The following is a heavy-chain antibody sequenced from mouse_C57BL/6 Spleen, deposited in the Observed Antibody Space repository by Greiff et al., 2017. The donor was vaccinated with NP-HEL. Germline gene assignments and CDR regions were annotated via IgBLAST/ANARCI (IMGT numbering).Heavy chain of an antibody. CDR1: GYTFTSYT. CDR3: ARSWRDAMDY. J-gene: IGHJ4*01. V-gene: IGHV1-4*01. Sequence: QVQLQQSGAELARPGASVKMSCKASGYTFTSYTMHWVKQRPGQGLEWIGYINPSSGYTKYNQKFKDKATLTADKSSSTAYMQLSSLTSEDSAVYYCARSWRDAMDYWGQGTSVTVSS. CDR2: INPSSGYT.